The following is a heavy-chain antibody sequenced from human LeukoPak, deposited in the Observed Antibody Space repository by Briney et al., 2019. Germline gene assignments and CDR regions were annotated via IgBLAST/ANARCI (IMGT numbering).Heavy chain of an antibody. CDR2: INHSGST. Sequence: ASETLSLTCSVSDGSINSYYWSWIRQPPGKGLEWIGEINHSGSTNYNPSLKSRVTISVDMSKNQFSLKLSSVTAADTAVYYCARGPPAKPGTGYYYGMDVWGQGTTVTVSS. CDR1: DGSINSYY. J-gene: IGHJ6*02. D-gene: IGHD2-2*01. CDR3: ARGPPAKPGTGYYYGMDV. V-gene: IGHV4-34*01.